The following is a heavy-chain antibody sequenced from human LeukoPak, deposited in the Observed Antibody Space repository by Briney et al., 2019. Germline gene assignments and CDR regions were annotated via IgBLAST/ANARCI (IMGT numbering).Heavy chain of an antibody. CDR1: GFTLSNYA. CDR2: LGTAGDT. V-gene: IGHV3-13*01. D-gene: IGHD5-24*01. CDR3: ARQNTPHGNFDY. Sequence: GGSLRLSCAASGFTLSNYAMHWVRQPAGEGLEWVSALGTAGDTFYPGSVRGRFTISRDNAKKSLFLQMNSLRAEDTAVYYCARQNTPHGNFDYWGQGTLVTVSS. J-gene: IGHJ4*02.